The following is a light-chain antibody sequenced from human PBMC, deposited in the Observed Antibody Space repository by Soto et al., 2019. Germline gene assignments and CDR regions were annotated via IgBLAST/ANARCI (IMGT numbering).Light chain of an antibody. CDR2: DAS. CDR1: QSIGTW. V-gene: IGKV1-5*01. Sequence: DIQMTQSPSTLSASVGDRVTITCRASQSIGTWLAWYQQKPGKAPKFLIYDASTLESGVPSRFSGIGSGTEFTLTISSLQPDDFATYYCQQYNSFLVTFGGGTKVDIK. CDR3: QQYNSFLVT. J-gene: IGKJ4*01.